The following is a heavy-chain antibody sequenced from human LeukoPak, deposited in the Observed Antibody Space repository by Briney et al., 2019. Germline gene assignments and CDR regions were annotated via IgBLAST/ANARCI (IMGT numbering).Heavy chain of an antibody. CDR3: ARDPDRGYPPDC. D-gene: IGHD5-18*01. CDR2: LYTSGST. Sequence: PSETLSLTCTVSGDSINSGTSYWRWIRQPAGKGLEWIGRLYTSGSTNYNPSLKSRVAISVDTSKNQFSLSLTSVTAADTAVYYCARDPDRGYPPDCWGQGTLVTVSS. V-gene: IGHV4-61*02. CDR1: GDSINSGTSY. J-gene: IGHJ4*02.